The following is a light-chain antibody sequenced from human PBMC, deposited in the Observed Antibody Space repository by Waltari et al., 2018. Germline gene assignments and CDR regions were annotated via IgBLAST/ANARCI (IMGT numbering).Light chain of an antibody. J-gene: IGLJ1*01. CDR1: ELTRKY. Sequence: YELTQPPSVSVSPGQTARITCSGHELTRKYAYWFPQRSGQAPRLVMYEDTKRPSGIPERFSGSSSGTVATLTISGAQVDDEADYYCYSSDSTGLRVFGGGTTVVVL. CDR2: EDT. V-gene: IGLV3-10*01. CDR3: YSSDSTGLRV.